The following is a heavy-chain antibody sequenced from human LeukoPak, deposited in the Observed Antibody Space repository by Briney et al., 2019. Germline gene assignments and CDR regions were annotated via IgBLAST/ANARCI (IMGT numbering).Heavy chain of an antibody. D-gene: IGHD5-12*01. J-gene: IGHJ3*02. Sequence: SVKVSCKASGGTFSSYAIGWVRQAPGQGLEWMGGIIPIFGTANYAQKFQGRVTITTDESTSTAYMELSSLRSEDTAVYYCARLWLEAFDIWGQGTMVTVSS. CDR3: ARLWLEAFDI. V-gene: IGHV1-69*05. CDR1: GGTFSSYA. CDR2: IIPIFGTA.